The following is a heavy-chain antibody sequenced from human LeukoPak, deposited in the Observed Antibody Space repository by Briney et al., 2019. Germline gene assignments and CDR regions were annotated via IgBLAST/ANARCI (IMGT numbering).Heavy chain of an antibody. CDR3: ARSAIRYYYYMDV. J-gene: IGHJ6*03. CDR1: GFTFSSYA. Sequence: LRLSCAASGFTFSSYAMSWIRQPPGKGLEWIGYIYHSGSTYYNPSLKSRVTISVDRSKNQFSLKLSSVTAADTAVYYCARSAIRYYYYMDVWGKGTTVTVSS. D-gene: IGHD2-2*02. V-gene: IGHV4-30-2*01. CDR2: IYHSGST.